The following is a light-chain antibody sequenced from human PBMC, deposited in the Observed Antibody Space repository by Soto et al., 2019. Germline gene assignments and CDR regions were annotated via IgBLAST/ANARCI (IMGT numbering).Light chain of an antibody. CDR1: QSVGSS. J-gene: IGKJ4*01. CDR3: QQFSSYPLT. CDR2: GAS. Sequence: TQSPATLSVSPGERVTLSCRTSQSVGSSLAWYQQVPGQAPRLLIYGASSRATGIPDRFSGGGSGTDFTLTISRLEPEDFAVYYCQQFSSYPLTFGGGTKVDIK. V-gene: IGKV3-20*01.